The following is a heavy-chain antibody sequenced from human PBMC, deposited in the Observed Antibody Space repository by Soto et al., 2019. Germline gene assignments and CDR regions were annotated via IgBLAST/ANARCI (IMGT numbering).Heavy chain of an antibody. V-gene: IGHV3-11*01. D-gene: IGHD3-9*01. Sequence: GGSLRLSCAASGFTFSDYYMSWIRQAPGKGLEWVSYISSSGGTIYYADSVKGRFTISRDNAKNSLYLQMNSLRAEDTAVYYCARATRYDILTGYYPGPPDYWGQGTLVTVSS. CDR1: GFTFSDYY. J-gene: IGHJ4*02. CDR2: ISSSGGTI. CDR3: ARATRYDILTGYYPGPPDY.